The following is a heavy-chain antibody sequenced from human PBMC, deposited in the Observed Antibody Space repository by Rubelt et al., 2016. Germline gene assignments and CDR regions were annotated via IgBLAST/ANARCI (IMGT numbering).Heavy chain of an antibody. CDR1: GYTFTSYA. Sequence: QVQLVQSGSELKKPGASVKVSCKASGYTFTSYAMNWVRQAPGQGLEWMGWINPNSGGTNYAQKFQGRVTMTRDTSISAAYMELSRLRSDDTAVYYCARGSSGWSPFWGQGTLVTVSS. CDR2: INPNSGGT. J-gene: IGHJ4*02. CDR3: ARGSSGWSPF. V-gene: IGHV1-2*02. D-gene: IGHD6-19*01.